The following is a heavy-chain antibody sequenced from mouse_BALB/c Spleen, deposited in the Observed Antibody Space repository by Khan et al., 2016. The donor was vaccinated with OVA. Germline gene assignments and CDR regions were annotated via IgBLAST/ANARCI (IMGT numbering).Heavy chain of an antibody. J-gene: IGHJ4*01. Sequence: VELVESGPGLVAPSQSLSITCTISGFSLNNYGVHWVRQPPGKGLEWLVVIWSDGSTAYNSALNSRLSISKDNYKSQVFLKMNSLQTDDTAMYYCARQPYYHYYIMDYWGQGTSVTVSS. CDR2: IWSDGST. CDR3: ARQPYYHYYIMDY. D-gene: IGHD2-10*01. V-gene: IGHV2-6-1*01. CDR1: GFSLNNYG.